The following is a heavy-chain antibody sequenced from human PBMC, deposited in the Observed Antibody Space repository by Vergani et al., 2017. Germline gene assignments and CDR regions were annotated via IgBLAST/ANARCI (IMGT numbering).Heavy chain of an antibody. CDR2: IIPIFGTA. V-gene: IGHV1-69*01. D-gene: IGHD2-2*01. J-gene: IGHJ6*03. Sequence: QVQLVQSGAEVKKRGSSVKVSCKASGGTFSSYAISWVREAPGQGLEWRGGIIPIFGTANYAQKFQCRVTITADESTSTAYMELSSLRSEDTAVYYCARAVVVXPAAIHYYYYYMDVWGKATTVTVSS. CDR1: GGTFSSYA. CDR3: ARAVVVXPAAIHYYYYYMDV.